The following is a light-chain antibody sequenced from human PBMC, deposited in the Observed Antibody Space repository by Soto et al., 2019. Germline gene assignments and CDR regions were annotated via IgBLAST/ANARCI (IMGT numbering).Light chain of an antibody. CDR2: SNN. CDR3: PAWDERLNGYYV. J-gene: IGLJ1*01. V-gene: IGLV1-44*01. Sequence: QSVLTQPPSASGTPGQRGTISCSGSSANIGSNTVNWYQQLPGTAPKLLSYSNNQRPSGVPDRFCGSKSGTSASLAISGLPPENEASYYCPAWDERLNGYYVFGTGTKLTVL. CDR1: SANIGSNT.